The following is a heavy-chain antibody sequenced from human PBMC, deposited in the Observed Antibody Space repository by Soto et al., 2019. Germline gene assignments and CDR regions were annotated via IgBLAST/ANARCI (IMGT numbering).Heavy chain of an antibody. CDR1: GFSLSTSGVG. D-gene: IGHD3-22*01. J-gene: IGHJ4*02. V-gene: IGHV2-5*02. Sequence: AGPTMVNPTQTLTLTCTFSGFSLSTSGVGVGWIRQPPGKALEWLSLIFWDDDKRYSPSLKSRITVTKDTSKNEVGLTMTSMDPVDTATYYCAHFTNYYDSSVYYLYYVDHGGQGTPVSVSS. CDR3: AHFTNYYDSSVYYLYYVDH. CDR2: IFWDDDK.